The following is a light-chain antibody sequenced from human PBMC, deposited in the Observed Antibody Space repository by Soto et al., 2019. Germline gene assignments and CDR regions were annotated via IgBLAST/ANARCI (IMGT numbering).Light chain of an antibody. CDR2: EVT. CDR1: TNDVGGYNY. CDR3: NSYTSSTSLPYV. J-gene: IGLJ1*01. Sequence: QSALTQPASVSGSPGQSITISCTGTTNDVGGYNYVSWYQQHPGKAPKLLIFEVTSRPSGVSHRFSGSKSGNTASLTISALQAEDEADYFCNSYTSSTSLPYVFGTGTQLTVL. V-gene: IGLV2-14*01.